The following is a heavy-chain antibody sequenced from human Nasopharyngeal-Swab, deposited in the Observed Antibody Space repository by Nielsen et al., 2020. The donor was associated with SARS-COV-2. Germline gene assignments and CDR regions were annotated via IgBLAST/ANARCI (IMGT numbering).Heavy chain of an antibody. CDR2: LYSGGSGGTT. D-gene: IGHD6-13*01. Sequence: GESLKISCEASGLSVRRNYMNWVRQAPGKGLEWVSVLYSGGSGGTTDYADSVKGRFTISRDNSKDTVYLQMNSLRAEDTAVYYCAKSSSWNHYYYYGMDVWGQGTTVTVSS. V-gene: IGHV3-53*05. CDR1: GLSVRRNY. CDR3: AKSSSWNHYYYYGMDV. J-gene: IGHJ6*02.